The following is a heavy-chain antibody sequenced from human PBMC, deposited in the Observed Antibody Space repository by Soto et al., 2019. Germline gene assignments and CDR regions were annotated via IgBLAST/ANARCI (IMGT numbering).Heavy chain of an antibody. Sequence: GGSLRLSCAASGFTFSSYSMNWVRQAPGKGLEWVSSISSSSSYIYYADSVKGRFTISRDNAKNSQYLQMNSLRAEDTAVYYCAREWSSSWYFPVDYWGQGTLVTVSS. CDR3: AREWSSSWYFPVDY. J-gene: IGHJ4*02. CDR2: ISSSSSYI. CDR1: GFTFSSYS. D-gene: IGHD6-13*01. V-gene: IGHV3-21*01.